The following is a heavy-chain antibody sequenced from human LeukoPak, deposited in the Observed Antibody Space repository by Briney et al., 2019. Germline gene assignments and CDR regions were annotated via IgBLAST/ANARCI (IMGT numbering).Heavy chain of an antibody. CDR3: AREGSLIAVAEYYYYGMDV. J-gene: IGHJ6*02. CDR2: IYSGGST. V-gene: IGHV3-66*01. D-gene: IGHD6-19*01. CDR1: GFTVSSNY. Sequence: PGGSLRLSCAASGFTVSSNYMSWVRQAPGKGLEWVSVIYSGGSTYYADSVKGRFTISRDNSKNTLYLQMNSLRAEDTAVYYCAREGSLIAVAEYYYYGMDVWGQGTTVTVSS.